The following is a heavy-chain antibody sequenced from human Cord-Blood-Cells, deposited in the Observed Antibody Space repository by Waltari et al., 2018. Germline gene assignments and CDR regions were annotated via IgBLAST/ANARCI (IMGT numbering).Heavy chain of an antibody. CDR1: GFTFSNAW. D-gene: IGHD1-26*01. V-gene: IGHV3-15*01. CDR2: IKSKNSGGTT. J-gene: IGHJ4*02. CDR3: TTGGGWELPQTDY. Sequence: EVQLVESGGGLVKPGGSLRLSCAASGFTFSNAWMSWVRQAPGKGVWGVGRIKSKNSGGTTDFAAPVKGRFTISRDDSKNTLYLQMNSLKTEDTAMYYCTTGGGWELPQTDYWGQGTLVTVSS.